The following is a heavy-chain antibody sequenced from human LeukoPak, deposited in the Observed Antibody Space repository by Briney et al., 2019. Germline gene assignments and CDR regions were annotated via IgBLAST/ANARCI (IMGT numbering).Heavy chain of an antibody. V-gene: IGHV3-23*01. Sequence: GGSLRLSCAASGFTFSIHAMSWVRQAPGKGLEWVSGISGSGGNTYYADSVKGRFTISRDNSKNTLYLQMNSLRAEDTAVYYCAKTLDWSYFGYWGQGTLVTVSS. CDR2: ISGSGGNT. CDR1: GFTFSIHA. CDR3: AKTLDWSYFGY. J-gene: IGHJ4*02. D-gene: IGHD1-1*01.